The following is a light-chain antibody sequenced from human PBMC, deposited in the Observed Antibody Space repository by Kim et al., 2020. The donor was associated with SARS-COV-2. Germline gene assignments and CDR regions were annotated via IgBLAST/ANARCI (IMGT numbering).Light chain of an antibody. CDR3: NSRDSNDYVV. V-gene: IGLV3-19*01. CDR1: SLRSYY. Sequence: SSELTQDPAVSVALGQTVRITCQGDSLRSYYATWHQQKPGQTPIVVIYGKNNRPSGIPDRFSGSSSGNTASLTITGTQAGDEADYYCNSRDSNDYVVFGGGTKLTVL. CDR2: GKN. J-gene: IGLJ2*01.